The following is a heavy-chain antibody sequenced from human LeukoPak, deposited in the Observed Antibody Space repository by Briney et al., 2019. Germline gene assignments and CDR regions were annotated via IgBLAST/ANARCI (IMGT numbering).Heavy chain of an antibody. CDR3: ARMPRRRGRFDP. CDR1: GGSFSGYY. D-gene: IGHD2-2*01. CDR2: INHSGST. Sequence: PSETLSLTCAVYGGSFSGYYWSWIRQPPGKGLEWIGEINHSGSTNYNPSLKSRVTISVDTSKNQFSLKLSSVTAADTAVYYCARMPRRRGRFDPWGQGTLVTVSS. J-gene: IGHJ5*02. V-gene: IGHV4-34*01.